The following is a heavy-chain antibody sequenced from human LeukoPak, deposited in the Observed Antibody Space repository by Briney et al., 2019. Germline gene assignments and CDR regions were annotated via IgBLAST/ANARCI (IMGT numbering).Heavy chain of an antibody. D-gene: IGHD6-13*01. CDR3: ASSLQGSSSPFDY. CDR2: IYYSGST. V-gene: IGHV4-39*01. Sequence: SETLSLTCTVSGVSISSSSYYWGWIRQPPGKGLEWIGSIYYSGSTYYNPSLKSRVTISVDTSKNQFSLKLSSVTAADTAVYYCASSLQGSSSPFDYWGQGTLVTVSS. CDR1: GVSISSSSYY. J-gene: IGHJ4*02.